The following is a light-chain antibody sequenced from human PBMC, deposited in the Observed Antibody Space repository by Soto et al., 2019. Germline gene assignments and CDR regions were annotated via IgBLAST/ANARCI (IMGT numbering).Light chain of an antibody. CDR2: DVT. CDR1: PIDIGAYNY. Sequence: QSALTQPASVSGSPGQSITISCSGTPIDIGAYNYVSWYQHLPDKAPEVIIYDVTNRPSGVSSRFSGSQSGTTASLTISGLQAEDEAKSYCGSYTITSTLMMFGGGTPLTVL. J-gene: IGLJ3*02. CDR3: GSYTITSTLMM. V-gene: IGLV2-14*03.